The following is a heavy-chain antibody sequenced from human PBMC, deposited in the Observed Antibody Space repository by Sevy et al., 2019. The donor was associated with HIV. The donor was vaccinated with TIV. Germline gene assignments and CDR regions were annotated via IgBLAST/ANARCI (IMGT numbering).Heavy chain of an antibody. CDR2: ISYDGSNK. J-gene: IGHJ6*02. CDR3: ARATEASYYYGSGSYFRTYYYYGMDV. V-gene: IGHV3-30*03. D-gene: IGHD3-10*01. CDR1: GFTFSSYG. Sequence: GGSLRLSCAASGFTFSSYGMHWVRQAPGKGLEWVAVISYDGSNKYYADSVKGRFTISRDNSKNTLYLQMNSLRAEDTAVYYCARATEASYYYGSGSYFRTYYYYGMDVWGQGTTVTVSS.